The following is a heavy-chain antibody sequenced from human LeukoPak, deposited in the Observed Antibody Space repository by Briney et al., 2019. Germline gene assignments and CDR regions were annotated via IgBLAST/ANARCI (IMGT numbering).Heavy chain of an antibody. CDR2: INPNSGGT. V-gene: IGHV1-2*02. J-gene: IGHJ4*02. CDR3: ARVERDYYDSSGTTIYYFDY. CDR1: GYTFTGCY. Sequence: ASVKVSCKASGYTFTGCYMHWVRQAPGQGLEWMGWINPNSGGTNYAQKFQGRVTMTRDTSISTAYMELSRLRSDDTAVYYCARVERDYYDSSGTTIYYFDYWGQGTLVTVSS. D-gene: IGHD3-22*01.